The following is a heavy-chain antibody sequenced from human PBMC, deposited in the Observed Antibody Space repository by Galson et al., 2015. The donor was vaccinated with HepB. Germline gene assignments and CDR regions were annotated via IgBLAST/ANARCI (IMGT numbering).Heavy chain of an antibody. Sequence: SLRLSCAVSGFTFSSYWMSWVRQAPGKGLEWVANIKEDGSEKNYVDSVKGRFAISRDNAKNSLYLQMNSLRAEDTAVYYCARAMIRGVIFDYWGQGTLVTVSS. CDR2: IKEDGSEK. CDR3: ARAMIRGVIFDY. J-gene: IGHJ4*02. D-gene: IGHD3-10*01. CDR1: GFTFSSYW. V-gene: IGHV3-7*01.